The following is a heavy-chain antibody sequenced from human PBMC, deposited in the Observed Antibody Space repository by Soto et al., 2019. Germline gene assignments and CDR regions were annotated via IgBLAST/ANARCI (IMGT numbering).Heavy chain of an antibody. J-gene: IGHJ6*02. CDR1: GFSCSNHV. CDR2: IRSSGGST. V-gene: IGHV3-23*01. Sequence: EVQLLESGGELVQPGGSLRLSCAAPGFSCSNHVMSWVRQAPGKGLDWVSTIRSSGGSTYYADSVKGRFTISRDNSKNPLYLQMNSLRAEDTAVHYCARFIVDVTPTGWGRQMDVWGQGTTVTVSS. D-gene: IGHD2-15*01. CDR3: ARFIVDVTPTGWGRQMDV.